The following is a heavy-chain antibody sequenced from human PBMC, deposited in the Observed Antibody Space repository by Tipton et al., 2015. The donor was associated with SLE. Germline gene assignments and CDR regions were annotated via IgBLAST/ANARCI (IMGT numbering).Heavy chain of an antibody. CDR1: GFTFSSYA. CDR2: ISGSGGST. CDR3: ARDRGLWFREIPDY. D-gene: IGHD3-10*01. J-gene: IGHJ4*02. Sequence: SLRLSCAASGFTFSSYAMSWVRQAPGKGLEWVSAISGSGGSTYYADSVKGRFTISRDNSKNTLYVQMNSLRAEDTAVYYCARDRGLWFREIPDYWGQGTLVTVSS. V-gene: IGHV3-23*01.